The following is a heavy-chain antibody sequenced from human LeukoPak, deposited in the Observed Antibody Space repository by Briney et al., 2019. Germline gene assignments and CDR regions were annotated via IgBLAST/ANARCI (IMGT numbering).Heavy chain of an antibody. D-gene: IGHD6-13*01. J-gene: IGHJ4*02. CDR3: GRAFPPLRTAAAGDY. CDR1: GFTFSDCD. Sequence: PGGSLRLSCTASGFTFSDCDMNWFRQAPGKGLEWVSSISYRTSHIYYADSVKGRFTIPRDNAKNSLYLQMDSLRAEDTAVYFCGRAFPPLRTAAAGDYWGQGTLVTVSS. CDR2: ISYRTSHI. V-gene: IGHV3-21*01.